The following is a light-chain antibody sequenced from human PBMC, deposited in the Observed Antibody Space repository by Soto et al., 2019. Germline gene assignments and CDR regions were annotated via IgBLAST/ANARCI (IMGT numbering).Light chain of an antibody. V-gene: IGKV1-8*01. CDR2: AAS. CDR3: QQYYSYPLT. CDR1: QGISSY. J-gene: IGKJ1*01. Sequence: AIRMTQSPSSFSASTGDRVTITCRASQGISSYLAWYQQKPGKAPKLLIYAASTLQSGVPPRFRGSGSGTDFTLTITCLQSEDFATYYFQQYYSYPLTFGQGTKVEIK.